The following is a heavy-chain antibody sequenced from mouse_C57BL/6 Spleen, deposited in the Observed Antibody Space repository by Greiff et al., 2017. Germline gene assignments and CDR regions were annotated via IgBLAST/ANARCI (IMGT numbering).Heavy chain of an antibody. CDR3: ARERGFLYYFDY. V-gene: IGHV5-16*01. Sequence: EVKLMESEGGLVQPGSSMKLSCTASGFTFSDYYMAWVRQVPEKGLEWVANINYDGSSTYYLDSLKSRFIISRDNAKNILYLQMSSLKSEDTATYYCARERGFLYYFDYWGQGTTLTVSS. CDR1: GFTFSDYY. J-gene: IGHJ2*01. CDR2: INYDGSST.